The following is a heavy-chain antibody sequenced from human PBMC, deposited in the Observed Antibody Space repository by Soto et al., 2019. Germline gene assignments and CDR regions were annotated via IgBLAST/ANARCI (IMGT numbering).Heavy chain of an antibody. D-gene: IGHD6-19*01. V-gene: IGHV3-30-3*01. CDR3: VRSPVAGYFDY. Sequence: GGSLRLSCAASGFTFSSYAMHWVRQAPGKGLEWVAVISYDGSNKYYADSVKGRFTISRDNSKNTLYLQMNSLRAEDTAVYYCVRSPVAGYFDYWGQGTLVTVSS. CDR2: ISYDGSNK. J-gene: IGHJ4*02. CDR1: GFTFSSYA.